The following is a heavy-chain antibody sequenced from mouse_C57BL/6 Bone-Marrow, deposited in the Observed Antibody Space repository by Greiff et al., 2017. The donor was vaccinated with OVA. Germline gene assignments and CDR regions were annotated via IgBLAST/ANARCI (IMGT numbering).Heavy chain of an antibody. CDR2: IRLKSDNYAT. CDR1: GFTFSNYW. Sequence: EVKLMESGGGLVQPGGSMKLSCVASGFTFSNYWMNWVRQSPEKGLEWVAQIRLKSDNYATHYAESVKGRFTISRDDSKSSVYLQMNNLRAEDTGIYYCTGDTTVVARDWYFDVWGTGTTVTVSS. D-gene: IGHD1-1*01. CDR3: TGDTTVVARDWYFDV. J-gene: IGHJ1*03. V-gene: IGHV6-3*01.